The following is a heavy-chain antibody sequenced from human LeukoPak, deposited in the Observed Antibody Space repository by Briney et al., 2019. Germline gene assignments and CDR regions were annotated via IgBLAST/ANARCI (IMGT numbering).Heavy chain of an antibody. D-gene: IGHD4-23*01. J-gene: IGHJ3*02. V-gene: IGHV1-46*01. CDR2: INPRGGTT. CDR3: ARWSTYYGGNSRFAFDI. CDR1: GYTFTSYF. Sequence: ASVKVSCKASGYTFTSYFMYWVRQAPGQGLEWMGLINPRGGTTRYAQKFQGRVTMTRDTSISTAYMELSRLRSDDTAVYYCARWSTYYGGNSRFAFDIWGQGTMVTVSS.